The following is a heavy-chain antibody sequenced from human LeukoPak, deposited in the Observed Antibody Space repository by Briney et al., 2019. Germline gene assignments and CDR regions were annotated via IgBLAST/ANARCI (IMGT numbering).Heavy chain of an antibody. CDR3: ARGSLDGYNEFDY. Sequence: KPSETLSLTCTVSRGSIRTYYWSWIRQPPGKGLEWIGYIYYSGSTNYNPSLKSRVTISVDTSKNQFSLKLSSVTAADTAVYYCARGSLDGYNEFDYWGQGTLVTVSS. D-gene: IGHD5-24*01. J-gene: IGHJ4*02. CDR1: RGSIRTYY. V-gene: IGHV4-59*01. CDR2: IYYSGST.